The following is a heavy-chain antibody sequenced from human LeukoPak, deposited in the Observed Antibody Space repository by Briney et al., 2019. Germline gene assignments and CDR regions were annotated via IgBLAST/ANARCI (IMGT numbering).Heavy chain of an antibody. D-gene: IGHD2-15*01. CDR2: ISYDGNNQ. Sequence: PGGSLRLSCAVSGFAFSSLAMHWVRQAPGKGLEWVAFISYDGNNQYYADSVKGRFTISRDNSKNTLYLQMNNLRAEDTAIYYCARVGSRYCSGANCYDGFWGQGTLVSASS. V-gene: IGHV3-30-3*01. J-gene: IGHJ4*02. CDR3: ARVGSRYCSGANCYDGF. CDR1: GFAFSSLA.